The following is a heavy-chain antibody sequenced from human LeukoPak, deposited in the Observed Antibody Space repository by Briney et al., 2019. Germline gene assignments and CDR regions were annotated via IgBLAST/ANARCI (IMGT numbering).Heavy chain of an antibody. D-gene: IGHD3-9*01. J-gene: IGHJ4*01. Sequence: GGSLRLSCAASGFTVSSNYMSWVRQAPGKGLEWVSVIYSGGSTYYADSVKGRFTISRDNSKNILYLQMNSLRVEDTAVYFCARGEYDILTGYIDHWGHGTLVTVSS. V-gene: IGHV3-53*01. CDR3: ARGEYDILTGYIDH. CDR1: GFTVSSNY. CDR2: IYSGGST.